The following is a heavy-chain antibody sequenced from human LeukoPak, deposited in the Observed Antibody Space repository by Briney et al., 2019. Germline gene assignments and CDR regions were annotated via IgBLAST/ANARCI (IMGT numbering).Heavy chain of an antibody. CDR1: GFTFSSYW. CDR2: INTDGSST. D-gene: IGHD2-2*02. J-gene: IGHJ3*02. CDR3: ARVGVVPAAIPVGTGDQTDAFDI. Sequence: PGGSLRLSCAASGFTFSSYWMHWVRQAPGKGLVWVSRINTDGSSTSYADSVKGRFTISRDNAKNTLYLQMNSLRAEDTAVYYCARVGVVPAAIPVGTGDQTDAFDIWGQGTMVTVSS. V-gene: IGHV3-74*01.